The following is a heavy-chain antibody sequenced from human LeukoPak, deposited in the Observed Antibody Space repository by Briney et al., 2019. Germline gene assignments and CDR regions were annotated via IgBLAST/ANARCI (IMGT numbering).Heavy chain of an antibody. CDR3: ARVTYVRPYQLDY. CDR2: ISLENGNA. V-gene: IGHV1-18*01. J-gene: IGHJ4*02. Sequence: ASEKVSCKASGYTFANYGINWVRQAPGQGLEWIGWISLENGNAGYAQRVQGRVTLTTDTSTSTAYMELRSLRSDDTAVYYCARVTYVRPYQLDYWGQGTLVSISS. D-gene: IGHD2-2*01. CDR1: GYTFANYG.